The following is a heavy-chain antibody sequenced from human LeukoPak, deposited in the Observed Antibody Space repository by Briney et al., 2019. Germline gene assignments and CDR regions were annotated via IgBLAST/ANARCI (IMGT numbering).Heavy chain of an antibody. V-gene: IGHV4-30-2*01. CDR2: IYHSGST. D-gene: IGHD4-17*01. CDR1: GGSISSGGYS. J-gene: IGHJ6*02. Sequence: SQTLSLTCAVSGGSISSGGYSWSWIRQPPGKGLEWIVYIYHSGSTYYNPSLKSRVTISVDRSKNQFSLKLSSVTAADTAVYYCARGPAGGDVYYYYYYGMDVWGQGTTVTVSS. CDR3: ARGPAGGDVYYYYYYGMDV.